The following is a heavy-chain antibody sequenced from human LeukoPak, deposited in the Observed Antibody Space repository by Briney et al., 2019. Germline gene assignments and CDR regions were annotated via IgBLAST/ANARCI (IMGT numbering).Heavy chain of an antibody. CDR2: IGSTGSVT. D-gene: IGHD6-13*01. CDR3: VNNVLIGAPVTRDS. Sequence: GGSLRLSCSASGFSLSNTAMHWVRQAPGKGLEDVSVIGSTGSVTYADSVRGRFTISRDISKNTLYLQMSSLRPEDTAVYYCVNNVLIGAPVTRDSWGQGTLVTVSS. J-gene: IGHJ4*02. CDR1: GFSLSNTA. V-gene: IGHV3-64D*09.